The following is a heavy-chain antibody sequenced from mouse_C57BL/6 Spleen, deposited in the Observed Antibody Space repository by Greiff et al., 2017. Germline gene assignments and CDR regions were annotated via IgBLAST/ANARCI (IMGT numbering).Heavy chain of an antibody. Sequence: VQLKQSGGGLVQPGGSLSLSCAASGFTFTAYYMSWVRQPPGKALEWLGFIRNKANGYTTEYSASVKGRFTISRDNCQSILYLQMNALRAEDSATYDCARYETGTLFDYWGQGTTLTVSS. V-gene: IGHV7-3*01. CDR2: IRNKANGYTT. CDR1: GFTFTAYY. CDR3: ARYETGTLFDY. J-gene: IGHJ2*01. D-gene: IGHD4-1*01.